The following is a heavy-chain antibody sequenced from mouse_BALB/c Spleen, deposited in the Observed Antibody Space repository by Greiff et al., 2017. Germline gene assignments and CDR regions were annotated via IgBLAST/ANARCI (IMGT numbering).Heavy chain of an antibody. Sequence: QVQLQQPGAELVMPGASVKMSCKASGYTFTDYWMHWVKQRPGQGLEWIGAIDTSDSYTSYNQKFKGKATLTVDESSSTAYMQLSSLTSEDSAVYYCARDIDKDFDYWGQGTTLTVSS. CDR3: ARDIDKDFDY. CDR1: GYTFTDYW. D-gene: IGHD1-3*01. J-gene: IGHJ2*01. V-gene: IGHV1-69*01. CDR2: IDTSDSYT.